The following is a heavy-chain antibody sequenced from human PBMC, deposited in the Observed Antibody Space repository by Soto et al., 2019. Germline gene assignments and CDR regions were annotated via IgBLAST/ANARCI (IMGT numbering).Heavy chain of an antibody. Sequence: EVQLVESGGSLVQPGGSLRLSFAASGFSVSSNYMTWVRQAPGQGLECVSVIYSGGNTYYADSVKGRFTISRDNSKNTLYLQMNNVRAEDTAVYYCARRHFYGSDWGQGTLVTVSS. CDR2: IYSGGNT. D-gene: IGHD3-10*01. V-gene: IGHV3-66*01. J-gene: IGHJ4*02. CDR1: GFSVSSNY. CDR3: ARRHFYGSD.